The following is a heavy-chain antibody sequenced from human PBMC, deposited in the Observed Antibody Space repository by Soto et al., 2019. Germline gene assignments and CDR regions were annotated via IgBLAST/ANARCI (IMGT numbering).Heavy chain of an antibody. CDR3: TTDLSSSWYYFDY. CDR2: IKSKTDGWTT. Sequence: PGGCLRLSCAASGFTFTSYWMSWVRQAPVKGLEWVGRIKSKTDGWTTDYAAPVISRFTISRDDSKNTLYLQMNSLKTEDTAVYSCTTDLSSSWYYFDYWGQGTLVTVS. J-gene: IGHJ4*02. CDR1: GFTFTSYW. V-gene: IGHV3-15*01. D-gene: IGHD6-13*01.